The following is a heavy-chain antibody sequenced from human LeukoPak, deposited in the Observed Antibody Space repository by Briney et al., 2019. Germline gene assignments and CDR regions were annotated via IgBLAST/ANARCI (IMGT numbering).Heavy chain of an antibody. CDR1: GFTFSSYA. CDR3: ARDKTYCSSTSCYRWFDP. D-gene: IGHD2-2*01. V-gene: IGHV3-53*01. Sequence: GGSLRLSCAASGFTFSSYAMSWVRQAPGKGLEWVSVIYSGGSTYYADSVKGRFTISRDNSKNTLYLQMNSLRAEDTAVYYCARDKTYCSSTSCYRWFDPWGQGTLVTVSS. J-gene: IGHJ5*02. CDR2: IYSGGST.